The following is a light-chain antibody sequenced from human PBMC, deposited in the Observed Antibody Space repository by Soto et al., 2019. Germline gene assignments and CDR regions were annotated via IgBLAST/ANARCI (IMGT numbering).Light chain of an antibody. CDR3: QQFNCYPIT. CDR2: DAS. Sequence: AIQLTQSPSSLSASVGDRVTITCRASQVISSALAWHQQKPGKAPKLLIYDASSLKSGVPSRFSGSGSGTDFTITISSLQPEDFATYYCQQFNCYPITFGLGTRLEIK. CDR1: QVISSA. V-gene: IGKV1-13*02. J-gene: IGKJ5*01.